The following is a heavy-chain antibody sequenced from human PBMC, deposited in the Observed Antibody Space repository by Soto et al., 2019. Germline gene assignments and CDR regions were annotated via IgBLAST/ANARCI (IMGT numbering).Heavy chain of an antibody. Sequence: QVQLVQSGAEVMKPGSSVKVSCKASGGTFSSYTISWVRQAPGQGLEWMGRIIPILGIANYAQKFQGRVTITADKAASTAYMELRSLRSEDTAVYYCARDRCTNGVCSPYYFDPWGQGTLVTVS. CDR1: GGTFSSYT. CDR3: ARDRCTNGVCSPYYFDP. J-gene: IGHJ4*02. CDR2: IIPILGIA. D-gene: IGHD2-8*01. V-gene: IGHV1-69*08.